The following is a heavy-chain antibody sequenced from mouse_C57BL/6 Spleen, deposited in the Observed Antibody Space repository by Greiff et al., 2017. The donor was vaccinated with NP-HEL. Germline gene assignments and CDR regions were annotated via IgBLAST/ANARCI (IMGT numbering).Heavy chain of an antibody. J-gene: IGHJ3*01. Sequence: EVQVVESGGGLVKPGGSLKLSCAASGFTFSDYGMHWVRQAPEKGLEWVAYISSGSSTIYYADTVKGRFTISRDNAKNTLFPQMTSLRSEDTAMYYCARPVTTVEGWCAYWGQGTLVTVSA. CDR2: ISSGSSTI. CDR3: ARPVTTVEGWCAY. D-gene: IGHD1-1*01. V-gene: IGHV5-17*01. CDR1: GFTFSDYG.